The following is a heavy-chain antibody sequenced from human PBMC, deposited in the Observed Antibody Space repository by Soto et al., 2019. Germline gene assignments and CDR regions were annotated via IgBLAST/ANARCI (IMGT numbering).Heavy chain of an antibody. Sequence: GESLKISCKGSGYSFTSYWIGWVRQMPGKGLEWMGIIYPGDSDTRYSPSFQGQVTISADKSISTAYLQWSSLKASDTAMYYCARHGEIVVGPAAMFKYSYYGMDVWGQGTTVTVS. CDR1: GYSFTSYW. J-gene: IGHJ6*02. CDR2: IYPGDSDT. V-gene: IGHV5-51*01. CDR3: ARHGEIVVGPAAMFKYSYYGMDV. D-gene: IGHD2-2*01.